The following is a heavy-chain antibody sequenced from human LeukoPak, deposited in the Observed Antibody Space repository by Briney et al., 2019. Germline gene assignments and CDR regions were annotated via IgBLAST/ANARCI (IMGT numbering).Heavy chain of an antibody. Sequence: SGGSLRLSCSASGFTFGDYGMSWVRQAPGKGLEWVSFIRSKGYSGTAEYAASVKGRFTISRDDSKSIAYLQMNGLKTEDTAVYYCSRGSPGDSWSGYYMDVWGKGTTVTVSS. CDR2: IRSKGYSGTA. J-gene: IGHJ6*03. CDR3: SRGSPGDSWSGYYMDV. V-gene: IGHV3-49*04. D-gene: IGHD3-3*01. CDR1: GFTFGDYG.